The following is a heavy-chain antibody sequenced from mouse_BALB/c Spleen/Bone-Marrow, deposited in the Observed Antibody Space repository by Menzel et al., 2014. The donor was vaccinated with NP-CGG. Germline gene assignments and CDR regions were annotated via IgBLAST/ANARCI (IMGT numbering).Heavy chain of an antibody. CDR3: ARSGNYYFDY. CDR2: INPSNGRT. Sequence: VQLQQSGAELVKPGASVKLSCKASGYTFTSYWMHWVKQRPGQGLEWIGEINPSNGRTNYNEKFKNKATLTVDKSSSTAYMQLSSLTSEDSAVYYCARSGNYYFDYWGQAPLSQSPQ. V-gene: IGHV1S81*02. CDR1: GYTFTSYW. D-gene: IGHD2-1*01. J-gene: IGHJ2*01.